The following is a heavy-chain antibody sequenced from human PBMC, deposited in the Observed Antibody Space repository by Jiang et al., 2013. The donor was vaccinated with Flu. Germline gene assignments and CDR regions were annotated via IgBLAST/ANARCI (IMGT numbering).Heavy chain of an antibody. D-gene: IGHD3-3*01. V-gene: IGHV4-30-4*01. Sequence: SLTCTVSVAPSAVVITTGVGSASPHGKGLEWIGYIYYSGSTYYNPSLKSRVTISVDTSKNQFSLKLSSVTAADTAVYYCARGGGSYDFWSGYSAYYYYMDVWGKGTTVTVSS. CDR2: IYYSGST. CDR3: ARGGGSYDFWSGYSAYYYYMDV. CDR1: VAPSAVVITT. J-gene: IGHJ6*03.